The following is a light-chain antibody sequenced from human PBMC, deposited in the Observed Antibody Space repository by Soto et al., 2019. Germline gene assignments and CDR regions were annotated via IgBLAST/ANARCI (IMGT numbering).Light chain of an antibody. CDR1: QDIAGF. CDR2: TAS. V-gene: IGKV1-12*01. CDR3: QQAYSFPIT. J-gene: IGKJ5*01. Sequence: DIQMTQAPSTLSASVGDRVTITCLASQDIAGFLAWYQHKPGRAPELLIRTASSLQSGVPSRFSGSGSGTDFTLTINSLQPEDSATYYCQQAYSFPITLGQGTRLEIK.